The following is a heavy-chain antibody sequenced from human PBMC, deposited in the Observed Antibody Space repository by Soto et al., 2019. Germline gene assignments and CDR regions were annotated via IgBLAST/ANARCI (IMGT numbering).Heavy chain of an antibody. CDR1: GFNFRDFW. Sequence: VGSLRLSCEASGFNFRDFWMHWVRQPPGKGPEWVSNIPSDGRDVSYADSVRGRFTISRDDARNTLYLQMSNLRVEDTAIYYCTRDDSGLGIDYWGQGTQVTVSS. CDR2: IPSDGRDV. D-gene: IGHD1-26*01. V-gene: IGHV3-74*01. J-gene: IGHJ4*02. CDR3: TRDDSGLGIDY.